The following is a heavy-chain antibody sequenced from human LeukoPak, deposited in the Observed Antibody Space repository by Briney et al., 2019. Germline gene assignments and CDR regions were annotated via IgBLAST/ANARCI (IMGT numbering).Heavy chain of an antibody. CDR3: AKSRLYGSGSSSSDY. Sequence: GGSLRLSCAASGFTFRTYAMSWVRQAPGKGLEWVSAISGSGGSTYYTDSVKGRFTISRDNSKNTLYLQMNSLRVEDTAVYCCAKSRLYGSGSSSSDYWGQGTLVTVPS. CDR2: ISGSGGST. CDR1: GFTFRTYA. D-gene: IGHD3-10*01. J-gene: IGHJ4*02. V-gene: IGHV3-23*01.